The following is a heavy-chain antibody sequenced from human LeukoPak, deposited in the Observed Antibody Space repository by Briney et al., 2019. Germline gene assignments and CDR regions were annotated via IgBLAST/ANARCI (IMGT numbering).Heavy chain of an antibody. CDR1: GGSISTYY. J-gene: IGHJ4*02. D-gene: IGHD1-26*01. CDR2: IYYSGST. V-gene: IGHV4-59*01. Sequence: SETLSLTCTVSGGSISTYYWSWIRQPPGKGLEWIGYIYYSGSTNYNPSLKSRVTISVDTSKNRFSLKLTSVTAADTAVYYCAREWAYWGQGTLVTVSS. CDR3: AREWAY.